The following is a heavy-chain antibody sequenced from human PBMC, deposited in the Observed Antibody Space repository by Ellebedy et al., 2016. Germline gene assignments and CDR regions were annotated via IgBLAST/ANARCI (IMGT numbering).Heavy chain of an antibody. CDR3: ARERGGYSSKGHWFDP. J-gene: IGHJ5*02. Sequence: GESLKISXVASGFTFSSYAMHWVRQAPGKGLEWVANIKQDGSEKYYVDSVKGRFTISRDNAKNSLYLQMNSLRAEDTAVYYCARERGGYSSKGHWFDPWGQGTLVTVSS. V-gene: IGHV3-7*01. CDR2: IKQDGSEK. D-gene: IGHD5-18*01. CDR1: GFTFSSYA.